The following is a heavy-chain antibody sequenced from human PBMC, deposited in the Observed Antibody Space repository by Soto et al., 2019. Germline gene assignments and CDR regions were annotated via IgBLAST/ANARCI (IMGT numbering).Heavy chain of an antibody. V-gene: IGHV3-33*01. CDR1: GFTFSSYG. Sequence: GGSLRLSCAASGFTFSSYGMHWVRQAPGKGLEWVAVIWYDGSNKYYVDSVKGRFTISRDNSKNTLYLQMNSLRAEDTAVYYCARGVSSSWYVGGAFDIWGQGTMVTVSS. D-gene: IGHD6-13*01. CDR3: ARGVSSSWYVGGAFDI. CDR2: IWYDGSNK. J-gene: IGHJ3*02.